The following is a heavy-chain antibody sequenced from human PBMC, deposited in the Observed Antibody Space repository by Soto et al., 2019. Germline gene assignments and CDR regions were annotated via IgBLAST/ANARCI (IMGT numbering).Heavy chain of an antibody. V-gene: IGHV4-59*01. CDR1: GGSISSYY. D-gene: IGHD3-10*01. CDR3: ARAFLGELLPLGYYYYMDV. J-gene: IGHJ6*03. Sequence: SETLSLTCTVSGGSISSYYWSWIRQPPGKGLEWIGYIYYSGSTNYNPSLKSRVTISVDTSKNQFSLKLSSVTAADTAVYYCARAFLGELLPLGYYYYMDVWGKGTTVTVSS. CDR2: IYYSGST.